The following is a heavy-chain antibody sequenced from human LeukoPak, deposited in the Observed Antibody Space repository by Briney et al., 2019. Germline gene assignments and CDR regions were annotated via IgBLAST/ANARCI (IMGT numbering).Heavy chain of an antibody. J-gene: IGHJ4*02. V-gene: IGHV3-30*01. D-gene: IGHD1-26*01. CDR1: GFTFSSYA. CDR2: ISYDGSNK. CDR3: ARAKRGSYDY. Sequence: SGRSPRLSCAASGFTFSSYAMHWVRQALGKGLEWVAVISYDGSNKYYADSVKGRFTISRDNSKNTLYLQMNSLRAEDTAVYYCARAKRGSYDYWGQGTLVTVSS.